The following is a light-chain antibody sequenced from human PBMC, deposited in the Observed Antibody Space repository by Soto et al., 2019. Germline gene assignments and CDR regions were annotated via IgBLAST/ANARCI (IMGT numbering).Light chain of an antibody. Sequence: QSALTQPASMSGSPGQSITISCTGASSDVGDYNYVSWYQQHPGKAPKLMIYEVRIRPSGVSSRFSGSKSGSTASLTISGLQVEDEADYYCAAWDDILNGWVFGGGTKLTVL. J-gene: IGLJ3*02. CDR1: SSDVGDYNY. CDR3: AAWDDILNGWV. CDR2: EVR. V-gene: IGLV2-14*01.